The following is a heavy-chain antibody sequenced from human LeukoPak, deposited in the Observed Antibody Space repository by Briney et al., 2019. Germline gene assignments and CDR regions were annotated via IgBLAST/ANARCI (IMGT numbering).Heavy chain of an antibody. CDR2: ISPGDSDT. D-gene: IGHD2-21*02. J-gene: IGHJ2*01. V-gene: IGHV5-51*01. CDR3: ARLTVVVTGRMYFDL. CDR1: GYSFTSQW. Sequence: GESLKISCKGSGYSFTSQWIGWVRQMPGKGLEWMGIISPGDSDTRYSPSFQGQVTISADKSISTAYLQWSSLKASDTAMYYCARLTVVVTGRMYFDLWGRGTLVTVSS.